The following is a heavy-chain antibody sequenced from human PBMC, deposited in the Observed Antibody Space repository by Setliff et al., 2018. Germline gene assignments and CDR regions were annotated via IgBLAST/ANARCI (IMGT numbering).Heavy chain of an antibody. J-gene: IGHJ4*02. CDR2: IHYRGTT. CDR1: GASINSGSNY. CDR3: ARTGTYRYFDS. Sequence: PSETLSLTCTVSGASINSGSNYWGWIRQPPGKGLEWIGRIHYRGTTYSNASLASRLTLSVDTSKNQFSPKLTSVTASDTAVYYCARTGTYRYFDSWGQGTRVTVSS. V-gene: IGHV4-39*01. D-gene: IGHD1-7*01.